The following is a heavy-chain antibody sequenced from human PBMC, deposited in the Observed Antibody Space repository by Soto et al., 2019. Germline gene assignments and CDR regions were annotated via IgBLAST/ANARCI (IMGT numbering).Heavy chain of an antibody. CDR2: IYNSGTT. CDR1: GGSISNYY. J-gene: IGHJ4*02. Sequence: SETLSLTCTVSGGSISNYYCSWIRQTPGKGLENISFIYNSGTTNYHPSIKSRDTISKDTSKSQTYMKLTSVTAADTAIYYCATRFYSSEVLFDYWGPGTQVTVS. V-gene: IGHV4-59*12. CDR3: ATRFYSSEVLFDY. D-gene: IGHD2-21*01.